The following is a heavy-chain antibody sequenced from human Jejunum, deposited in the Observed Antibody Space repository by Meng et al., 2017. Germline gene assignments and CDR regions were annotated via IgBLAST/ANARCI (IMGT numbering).Heavy chain of an antibody. D-gene: IGHD2-2*02. CDR3: ARDSCGSTSCYIDY. J-gene: IGHJ4*02. V-gene: IGHV3-30*04. Sequence: GESLKISCAASGFTFNSDAMHWVRQAPGKGLEWLAVTSYDGSDKYYADSVKGRFTISRDNFRNTLYLQMNSLRAEDTAVYYCARDSCGSTSCYIDYWGQGTLVTVS. CDR2: TSYDGSDK. CDR1: GFTFNSDA.